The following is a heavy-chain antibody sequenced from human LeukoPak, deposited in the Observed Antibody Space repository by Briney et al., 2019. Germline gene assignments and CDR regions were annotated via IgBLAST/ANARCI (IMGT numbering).Heavy chain of an antibody. J-gene: IGHJ5*02. V-gene: IGHV1-46*01. CDR2: INPSGGST. Sequence: ASVKVSCKASGYTFTSYYMHWVRQAPGQGLERMGIINPSGGSTSYAQKFQGRVTMTRDTSTSTVYMELSSLRSEDTAVYYCARDFTTYYDFWSGYSGHNWFDPWGQGTLVTVSS. CDR3: ARDFTTYYDFWSGYSGHNWFDP. CDR1: GYTFTSYY. D-gene: IGHD3-3*01.